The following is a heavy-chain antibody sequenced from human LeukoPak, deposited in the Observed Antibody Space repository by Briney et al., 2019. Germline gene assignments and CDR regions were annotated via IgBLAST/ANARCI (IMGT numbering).Heavy chain of an antibody. CDR3: ARDPRNVGLAP. D-gene: IGHD2-15*01. CDR1: GCSLSGYW. V-gene: IGHV3-74*01. CDR2: NNGDGSTT. Sequence: GGSLRLSCVASGCSLSGYWMYWVRQAPGKGLMYISRNNGDGSTTNYADVVKGRFTMSRDNVKNTLYLQMNSLRVEDTAVYYCARDPRNVGLAPWGQGTLVTVSS. J-gene: IGHJ5*02.